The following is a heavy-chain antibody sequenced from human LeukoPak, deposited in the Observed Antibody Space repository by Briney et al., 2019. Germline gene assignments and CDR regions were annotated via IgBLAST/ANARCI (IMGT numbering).Heavy chain of an antibody. Sequence: GGSLRLSWAASGFTFSSYSMNWVRQAPGKGLEWVSSISSSSSYIYYADSVKGRFTISRDNAKNSLYLQMNSLRAEDTAVYYCARNYDSSGFRFDYWGQGTLVTVSS. CDR1: GFTFSSYS. V-gene: IGHV3-21*01. J-gene: IGHJ4*02. D-gene: IGHD3-22*01. CDR3: ARNYDSSGFRFDY. CDR2: ISSSSSYI.